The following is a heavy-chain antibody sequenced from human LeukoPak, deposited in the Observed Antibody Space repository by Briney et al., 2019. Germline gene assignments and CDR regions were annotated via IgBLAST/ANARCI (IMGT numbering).Heavy chain of an antibody. CDR2: ISGSGGST. Sequence: GGSLRLSCAASGFTFSSYAMSWVRQAPGEGLEWVSAISGSGGSTYYADSVKGRFTISRDNSKNTLYLQMNSLRAEDTAIYYCAKGTTYYDILTGYGYPYYFDYWGQGILVTVSS. V-gene: IGHV3-23*01. D-gene: IGHD3-9*01. J-gene: IGHJ4*02. CDR3: AKGTTYYDILTGYGYPYYFDY. CDR1: GFTFSSYA.